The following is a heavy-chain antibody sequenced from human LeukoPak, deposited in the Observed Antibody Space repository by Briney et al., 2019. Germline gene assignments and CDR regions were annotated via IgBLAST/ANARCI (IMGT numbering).Heavy chain of an antibody. V-gene: IGHV3-9*01. Sequence: PGGSLRLSCAASGFTFDDYAMHWVRQARGKGLEWVSGISWNSGRIAYADSVKGRFTISRDNAKNSLYLQMNSLRAEDTALYYCAKDFGYSCGYGFDYWGQGTLVTVSS. CDR3: AKDFGYSCGYGFDY. D-gene: IGHD5-18*01. CDR2: ISWNSGRI. J-gene: IGHJ4*02. CDR1: GFTFDDYA.